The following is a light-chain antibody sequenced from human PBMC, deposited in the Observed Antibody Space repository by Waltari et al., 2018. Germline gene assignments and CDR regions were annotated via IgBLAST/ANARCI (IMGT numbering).Light chain of an antibody. CDR3: ASWDDSLNGHWV. CDR2: RSD. V-gene: IGLV1-44*01. CDR1: ASNIGGNL. Sequence: QSVLTQPPSASGTPGQSITISCSGGASNIGGNLVNWYQQLPGKAPKLLIYRSDLRPSGVPDRVSGSKSGTSASLAISGLQSEDEADYFYASWDDSLNGHWVFGGGTKVTVL. J-gene: IGLJ3*02.